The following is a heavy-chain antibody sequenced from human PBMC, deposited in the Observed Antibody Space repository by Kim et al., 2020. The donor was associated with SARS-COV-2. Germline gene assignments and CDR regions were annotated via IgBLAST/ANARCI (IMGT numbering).Heavy chain of an antibody. CDR1: GYAFSDFF. D-gene: IGHD3-16*01. CDR3: ARDEVPTILGMEDV. Sequence: ASVKVSCKASGYAFSDFFIHWVRQAPGQGLEWMGWIDPKTGDTHYAQSFQGRVTMTRDTCVSTVYLDLSRLRSDDTAVYYCARDEVPTILGMEDVWGQGITVTVSS. CDR2: IDPKTGDT. V-gene: IGHV1-2*02. J-gene: IGHJ6*02.